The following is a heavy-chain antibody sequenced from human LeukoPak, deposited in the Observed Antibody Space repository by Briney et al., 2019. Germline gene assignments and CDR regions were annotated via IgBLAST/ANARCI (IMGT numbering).Heavy chain of an antibody. CDR1: GGTFSSYA. CDR2: IIPIFGTA. CDR3: AREDRSNWYFDL. J-gene: IGHJ2*01. Sequence: SVKVSCKASGGTFSSYAISWVRQAPGQGLEWMGGIIPIFGTANYAQKFQGRVTMTTDTSTSTAYMELRSLRSDDTAVYYCAREDRSNWYFDLWGRGTLVTVSS. V-gene: IGHV1-69*05.